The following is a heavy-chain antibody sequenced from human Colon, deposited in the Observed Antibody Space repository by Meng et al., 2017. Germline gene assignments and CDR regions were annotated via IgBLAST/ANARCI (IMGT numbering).Heavy chain of an antibody. CDR2: NYYSGST. J-gene: IGHJ4*02. CDR3: ARHQNGGTYPLDY. Sequence: GQRRESGPGLVKPSGTLSLTCAVSGGSISSSNWWSWVRQPPGKGLEWIGNNYYSGSTNYNPSLASRVTISVDSSKNQFSLKLSSVTAADTAVYYCARHQNGGTYPLDYWGQGTLVTVSS. V-gene: IGHV4-4*02. D-gene: IGHD3-16*02. CDR1: GGSISSSNW.